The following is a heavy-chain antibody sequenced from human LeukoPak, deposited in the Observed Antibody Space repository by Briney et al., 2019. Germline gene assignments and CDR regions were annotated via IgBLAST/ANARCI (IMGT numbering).Heavy chain of an antibody. CDR3: ARDLCSSTSCYRSFDY. Sequence: GGSLRLXCAASGSTFSSYSMNWVRQAPGKELEWVSSISSSSSYIYYADSVKGRFTISRDNAKNSLYLQMNSLRAEDTAVYYCARDLCSSTSCYRSFDYWGQGTLVTVSS. CDR2: ISSSSSYI. CDR1: GSTFSSYS. D-gene: IGHD2-2*01. J-gene: IGHJ4*02. V-gene: IGHV3-21*01.